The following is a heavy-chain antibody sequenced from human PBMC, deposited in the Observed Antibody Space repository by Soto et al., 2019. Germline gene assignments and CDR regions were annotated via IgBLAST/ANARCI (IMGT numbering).Heavy chain of an antibody. Sequence: QLVQSGDEVKKPGASVKVSCKASGYTFISYAISWVRQVPGQGLEWMGRASPYSGKTDSSQKFQGRVTMTVDTDTKTAYMDLRNLRSADTAVYFCARDCLTRTPRGSTTAQFSYYGMAVWGKGTTVTVAS. CDR2: ASPYSGKT. J-gene: IGHJ6*04. V-gene: IGHV1-18*01. CDR1: GYTFISYA. CDR3: ARDCLTRTPRGSTTAQFSYYGMAV. D-gene: IGHD3-9*01.